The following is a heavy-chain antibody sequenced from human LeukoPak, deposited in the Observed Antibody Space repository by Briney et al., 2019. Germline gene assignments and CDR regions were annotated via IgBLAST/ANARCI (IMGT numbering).Heavy chain of an antibody. Sequence: SETLSLTCAVYAGSFSGYYWSWIRQPPGKGLEWIGEINHRPSPNYNKSLKSLATISVDTSKHQSALKLSSVTAADPAVYYCARGLGYSNYFWYWGQGTLATVPS. J-gene: IGHJ4*02. CDR3: ARGLGYSNYFWY. CDR2: INHRPSP. CDR1: AGSFSGYY. D-gene: IGHD4-11*01. V-gene: IGHV4-34*01.